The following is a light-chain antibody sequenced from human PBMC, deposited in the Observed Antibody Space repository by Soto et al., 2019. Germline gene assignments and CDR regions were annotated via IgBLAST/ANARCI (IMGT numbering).Light chain of an antibody. Sequence: DIQMTQSPSSLSASVGDRVTITCRASRSISTYLHWYQQKPGKAAKLLIYGASILKSGIPSTLSGSGSGTDFTLTISSLQPEDFETYYCQQTYTTPLTFGQRTKLEIK. CDR1: RSISTY. J-gene: IGKJ2*01. CDR2: GAS. V-gene: IGKV1-39*01. CDR3: QQTYTTPLT.